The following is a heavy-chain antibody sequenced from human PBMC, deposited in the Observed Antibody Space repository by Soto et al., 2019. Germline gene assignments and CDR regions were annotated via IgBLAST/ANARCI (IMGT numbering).Heavy chain of an antibody. Sequence: EVQLLESGGGLVQPGGSLRLSCAASGFTFSSNAMSWVRQAPGKGLEWVSAISGNGGDTYYADSVKGRFTISRDNSKNTLYLQMNSLRAEDTAVYYCAKVSAYYYGSGTDEYWGQGALVTVSS. CDR1: GFTFSSNA. D-gene: IGHD3-10*01. CDR3: AKVSAYYYGSGTDEY. CDR2: ISGNGGDT. V-gene: IGHV3-23*01. J-gene: IGHJ4*02.